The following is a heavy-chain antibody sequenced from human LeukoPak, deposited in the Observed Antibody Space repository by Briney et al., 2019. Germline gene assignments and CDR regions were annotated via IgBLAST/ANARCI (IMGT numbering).Heavy chain of an antibody. J-gene: IGHJ5*02. V-gene: IGHV1-2*02. CDR1: GYTFTGYY. CDR2: INPNSGGT. Sequence: ASVKVSCKDTGYTFTGYYMHWVRQAPGQGLEWMGWINPNSGGTNYAQKFQGRVTMTRDTSISTAYMELSRLRSDDTAVYYCARDQTTVTTVRRYNWFDPWGQGTLVTVSS. CDR3: ARDQTTVTTVRRYNWFDP. D-gene: IGHD4-17*01.